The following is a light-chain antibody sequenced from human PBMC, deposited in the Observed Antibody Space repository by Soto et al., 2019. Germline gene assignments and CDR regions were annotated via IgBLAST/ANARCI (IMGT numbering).Light chain of an antibody. CDR1: SSDVGGYDY. Sequence: HSALTQPPSASGSPGQSVAISCTGTSSDVGGYDYVSWYQQHPGKAPKLMIYEVTKRPSGVPDRFSGSKSGNTASLTVSGLQAEDEADYFCSSYAGSYTWVFGSGT. J-gene: IGLJ1*01. V-gene: IGLV2-8*01. CDR2: EVT. CDR3: SSYAGSYTWV.